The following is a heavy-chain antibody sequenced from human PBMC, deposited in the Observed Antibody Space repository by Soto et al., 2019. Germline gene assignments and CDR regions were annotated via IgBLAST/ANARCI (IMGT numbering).Heavy chain of an antibody. V-gene: IGHV4-30-4*01. CDR1: GGSISSDDHY. J-gene: IGHJ5*02. CDR3: ASHRRGGYWFAP. CDR2: IYYSGTT. Sequence: QVQVQESGPGLVKPSQTLSLTCSVSGGSISSDDHYWTWIRQPPGKGLEWIGSIYYSGTTNYNPPRQDPSTVSIDTSKNPFSLNLTSVTAADTALSYCASHRRGGYWFAPWGQGTPVTVSS.